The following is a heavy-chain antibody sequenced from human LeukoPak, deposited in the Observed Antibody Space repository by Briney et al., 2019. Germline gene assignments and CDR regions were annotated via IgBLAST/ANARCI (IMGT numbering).Heavy chain of an antibody. CDR2: ISGSGGNT. D-gene: IGHD4-17*01. CDR3: AKVDGDYRRYPDY. CDR1: GFTFSSYA. J-gene: IGHJ4*02. Sequence: GGSLRLSCVASGFTFSSYAMSWVRQAPGKGLEWVSAISGSGGNTYYADSVKGRFTISRDNSKNTLYLQMNSLRAEDTAVYYCAKVDGDYRRYPDYWGQGTLVTVSS. V-gene: IGHV3-23*01.